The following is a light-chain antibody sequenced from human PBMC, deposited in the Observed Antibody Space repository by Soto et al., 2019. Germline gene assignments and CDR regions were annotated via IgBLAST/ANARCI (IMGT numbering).Light chain of an antibody. CDR3: SSYTSSSTLGV. Sequence: QSLLTQPASVSGSPGQSITISCTGTSSDVGDYNYVSWYQQHPGKAPKLMIYDVSNRPSGVSNRFSGSKSGNTASLTISGLQAEDEADYYCSSYTSSSTLGVFGGGTKLTVL. J-gene: IGLJ3*02. CDR1: SSDVGDYNY. CDR2: DVS. V-gene: IGLV2-14*01.